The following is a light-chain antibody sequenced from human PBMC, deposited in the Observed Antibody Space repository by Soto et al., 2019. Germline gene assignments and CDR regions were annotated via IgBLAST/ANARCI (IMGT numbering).Light chain of an antibody. CDR3: QQSYRTPPFT. Sequence: DIQMTQSPSPLSASVGDRVDITCRTSQSVSSYLNWYQAKPGKAPKLLIYEASSLESGVPSRFSSSGSGTDFTLTISSLQPEDSATYYCQQSYRTPPFTFGPGTRVDI. CDR1: QSVSSY. CDR2: EAS. J-gene: IGKJ3*01. V-gene: IGKV1-39*01.